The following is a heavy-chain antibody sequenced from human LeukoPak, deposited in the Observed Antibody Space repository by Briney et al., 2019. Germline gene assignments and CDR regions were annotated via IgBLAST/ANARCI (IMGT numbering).Heavy chain of an antibody. CDR1: PSPLSTNA. J-gene: IGHJ4*02. Sequence: GGSLRLSCLPPPSPLSTNAMSWVRQAPGKGLEWISGISGSGASTYYADSVKGRFTISRDDSRNTLYLQMNSLRGDDTAVYYCAKDVGKWESLHFFDYWGQGTLVTVSS. D-gene: IGHD1-26*01. CDR2: ISGSGAST. V-gene: IGHV3-23*01. CDR3: AKDVGKWESLHFFDY.